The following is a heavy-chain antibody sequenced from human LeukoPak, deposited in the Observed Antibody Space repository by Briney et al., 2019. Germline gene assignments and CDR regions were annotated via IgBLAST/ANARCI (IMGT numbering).Heavy chain of an antibody. V-gene: IGHV3-21*01. J-gene: IGHJ6*03. CDR1: GFTFSSYA. D-gene: IGHD6-6*01. Sequence: GGSLRLSCAASGFTFSSYAMSWVRQAPGKGLEWVSSISSSSSYIYYADSVKGRFTISRDNAKNPLYLQMNSLRAEDTAVYYCARDLKGYSSSGPYYYYYMDVWGKGTTVTVSS. CDR3: ARDLKGYSSSGPYYYYYMDV. CDR2: ISSSSSYI.